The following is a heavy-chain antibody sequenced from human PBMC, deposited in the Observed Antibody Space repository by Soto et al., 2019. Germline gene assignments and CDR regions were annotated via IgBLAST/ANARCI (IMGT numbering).Heavy chain of an antibody. J-gene: IGHJ4*02. CDR1: GFTFGDFG. D-gene: IGHD3-3*01. CDR3: AKSGQEWSRSPDY. Sequence: QVQLVESGGGVVQPGRSLRLSCLASGFTFGDFGMHWVRQAPGKGLEWVAALSYDESNTYYADSVKGRFTISRDISKNTLYLQINSLRPEETAVYFCAKSGQEWSRSPDYWGQGTLVTVSS. CDR2: LSYDESNT. V-gene: IGHV3-30*18.